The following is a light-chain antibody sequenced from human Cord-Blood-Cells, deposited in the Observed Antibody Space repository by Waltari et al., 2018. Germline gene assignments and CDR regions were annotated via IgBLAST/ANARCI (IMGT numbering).Light chain of an antibody. CDR2: WAA. CDR3: QQYYSTHS. CDR1: QSVLYSYNNKNY. J-gene: IGKJ2*03. V-gene: IGKV4-1*01. Sequence: DIVMTQSPDSLAVSLGERATINCKSSQSVLYSYNNKNYLAWYQQKPGQPPKRLIYWAATRESGVPDRFSGSGSGTDFTLAISSLQAEDVAVYYCQQYYSTHSFGQGTKLEIK.